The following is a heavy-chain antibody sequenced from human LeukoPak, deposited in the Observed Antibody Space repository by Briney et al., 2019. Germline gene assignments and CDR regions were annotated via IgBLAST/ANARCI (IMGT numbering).Heavy chain of an antibody. Sequence: GGSLRLSCVAFGFTFEDYAIHWARQTPGKGLEWVSGISWNSGSIAYADSVKGRFTISRDNAKNSLYLQMNSLTAEDTALYYCGRDGSNILTAYAFDIWGQGTMVTVSS. V-gene: IGHV3-9*01. CDR1: GFTFEDYA. J-gene: IGHJ3*02. D-gene: IGHD3-9*01. CDR2: ISWNSGSI. CDR3: GRDGSNILTAYAFDI.